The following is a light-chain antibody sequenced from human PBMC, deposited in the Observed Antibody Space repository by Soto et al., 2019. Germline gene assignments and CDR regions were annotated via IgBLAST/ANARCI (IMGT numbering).Light chain of an antibody. Sequence: EIVMTQSPATLSVSPGESATLSCRASQSVSNNLAWYQQKPGQAPRLLIYGASARATGIPDRFSGSGSGTEFTLTISSLQSEDFAVYYCQQYNNWPLTFGGGTKVEIK. CDR3: QQYNNWPLT. J-gene: IGKJ4*01. CDR2: GAS. CDR1: QSVSNN. V-gene: IGKV3-15*01.